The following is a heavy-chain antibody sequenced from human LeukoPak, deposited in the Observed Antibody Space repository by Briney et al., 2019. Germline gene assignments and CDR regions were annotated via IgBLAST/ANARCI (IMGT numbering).Heavy chain of an antibody. Sequence: ASVKVSCKASGYTFTNYGISWVRQAPGQGLEWMGWISAYSGNTNYAQNLQGRVTMTTDTSTSTAYMELRSMRSDDTAVYYCARAPDDYDFWSGPFDYWGRGTLVTVSS. CDR1: GYTFTNYG. V-gene: IGHV1-18*01. D-gene: IGHD3-3*01. J-gene: IGHJ4*02. CDR2: ISAYSGNT. CDR3: ARAPDDYDFWSGPFDY.